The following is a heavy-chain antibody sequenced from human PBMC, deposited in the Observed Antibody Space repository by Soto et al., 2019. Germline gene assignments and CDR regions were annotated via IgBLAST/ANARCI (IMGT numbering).Heavy chain of an antibody. D-gene: IGHD6-19*01. Sequence: SETLSLTCTVSGASIRSGAYWGWIRQPPGKGLEWIGSIYSIGNTYYNPSLKSGVTISADTSKNQFSLNLISVTAADTAGYYCRRSSRYSTDVWGQGITVTVSS. CDR1: GASIRSGAY. V-gene: IGHV4-38-2*02. CDR3: RRSSRYSTDV. J-gene: IGHJ6*02. CDR2: IYSIGNT.